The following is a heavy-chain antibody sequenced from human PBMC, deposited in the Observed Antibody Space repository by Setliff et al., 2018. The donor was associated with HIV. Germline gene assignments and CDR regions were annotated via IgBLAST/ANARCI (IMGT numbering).Heavy chain of an antibody. CDR3: ARGRDYTGSWFRPFYLDF. Sequence: PSETLSLTCAVSGYSISSGYYWDWIRQPPGKGLEWIGSIYHTGSTYSNPSLKSRVTISRDTSKNQFSLKLTSVTAADTAIYYCARGRDYTGSWFRPFYLDFWGHGNLVTVSS. CDR1: GYSISSGYY. J-gene: IGHJ4*01. V-gene: IGHV4-38-2*01. D-gene: IGHD3-3*01. CDR2: IYHTGST.